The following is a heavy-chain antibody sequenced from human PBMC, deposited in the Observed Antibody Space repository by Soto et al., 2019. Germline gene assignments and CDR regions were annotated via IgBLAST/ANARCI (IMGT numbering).Heavy chain of an antibody. CDR2: ISYSGST. J-gene: IGHJ6*02. CDR1: GGSISSYF. Sequence: SETMSLTCTVAGGSISSYFWSWIRQPPGKGLKWIGYISYSGSTNSNPSLKSRVTLSVDTAKNQFSLKLSSVTAADTAVYYCARLRRFTHGGPFGLDVWGQGTTVTVSS. D-gene: IGHD3-16*01. V-gene: IGHV4-59*08. CDR3: ARLRRFTHGGPFGLDV.